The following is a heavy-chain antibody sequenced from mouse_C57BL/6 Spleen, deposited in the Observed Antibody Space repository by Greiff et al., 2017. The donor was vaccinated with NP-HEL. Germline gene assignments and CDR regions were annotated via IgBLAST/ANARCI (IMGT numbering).Heavy chain of an antibody. V-gene: IGHV3-6*01. CDR1: GYSITSGYC. J-gene: IGHJ2*01. CDR3: ARGEYSFDY. CDR2: ISYDGSN. Sequence: EVQLQESGPGLVKPSQSLSLTCSVTGYSITSGYCWNWIRQFPGNKLEWMGYISYDGSNNYNPSLKNRISITRDTSKNQFFLKLNSVTTEDTATYYCARGEYSFDYWGQGTTLTVSS. D-gene: IGHD2-10*02.